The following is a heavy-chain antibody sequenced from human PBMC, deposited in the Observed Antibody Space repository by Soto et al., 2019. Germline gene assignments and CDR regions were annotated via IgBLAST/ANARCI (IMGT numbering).Heavy chain of an antibody. CDR1: GGSISSYY. V-gene: IGHV4-59*01. D-gene: IGHD6-19*01. CDR3: ATGGGTGWLSYFDY. Sequence: SETLSLTCTVSGGSISSYYWSWIRQPPGKGLEWIGYIYYGGSTSYSPALKSRVTISIDTSKNQFSLKLSSVTAADTALYYCATGGGTGWLSYFDYWGRGTLVTVSS. J-gene: IGHJ4*02. CDR2: IYYGGST.